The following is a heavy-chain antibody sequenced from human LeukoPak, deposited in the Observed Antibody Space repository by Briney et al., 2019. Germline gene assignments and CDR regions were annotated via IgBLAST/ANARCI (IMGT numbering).Heavy chain of an antibody. CDR1: GYTFTSYG. J-gene: IGHJ4*02. CDR3: ARVRLRFLEWLSDDY. V-gene: IGHV1-18*01. D-gene: IGHD3-3*01. Sequence: ASVKVSCKASGYTFTSYGISWVRQAPGQGLEWMGWISAYNGNTNYAQKLQGRVTMTTDTSTSTAYMELRSLRSDDTAVYYCARVRLRFLEWLSDDYWGQGTLVTVSS. CDR2: ISAYNGNT.